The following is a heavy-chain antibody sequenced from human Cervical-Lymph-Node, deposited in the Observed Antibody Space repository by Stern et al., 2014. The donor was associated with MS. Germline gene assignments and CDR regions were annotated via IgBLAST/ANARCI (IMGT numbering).Heavy chain of an antibody. D-gene: IGHD6-6*01. CDR2: IFPSDSET. J-gene: IGHJ5*02. CDR3: ARHPPFASSSSWFDP. V-gene: IGHV5-51*01. CDR1: GYSFTSNW. Sequence: EVQLVQSGAEVKKPGESLKISCKGSGYSFTSNWIGWVRPMPGKGLEWMGIIFPSDSETRYNPSFQGQVTISVDKSINTAYLQWSSLKASDTAMYYCARHPPFASSSSWFDPWGQGTLVTVSS.